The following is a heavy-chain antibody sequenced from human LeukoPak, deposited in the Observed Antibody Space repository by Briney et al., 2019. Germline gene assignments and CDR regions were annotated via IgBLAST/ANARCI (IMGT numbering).Heavy chain of an antibody. J-gene: IGHJ4*02. CDR3: ARGISNYDYVWDPTGQFDY. CDR2: ISYDGSNK. V-gene: IGHV3-30-3*01. D-gene: IGHD3-16*01. Sequence: GGSLRLSCAASGFTFSNYAMHWVRQAPGRGLEWVAVISYDGSNKYYADSVKGRFTISRDSSKNTLYLQMNSLRPEDTSVYYCARGISNYDYVWDPTGQFDYWGQGTLVTVSS. CDR1: GFTFSNYA.